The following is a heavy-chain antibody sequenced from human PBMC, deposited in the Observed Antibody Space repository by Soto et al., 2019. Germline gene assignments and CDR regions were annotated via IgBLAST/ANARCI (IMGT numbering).Heavy chain of an antibody. V-gene: IGHV1-69*13. Sequence: SVKFSCKASGGTFSSYAISWVRQAPGQGLEWMGGIIPIFGTANYAQKFQGRVTITADESTSTAYMELSSLRSEDTAVYYCARDRAVVTPYYYYYGMDVWGQGTTVTVSS. J-gene: IGHJ6*02. CDR2: IIPIFGTA. CDR3: ARDRAVVTPYYYYYGMDV. D-gene: IGHD2-21*02. CDR1: GGTFSSYA.